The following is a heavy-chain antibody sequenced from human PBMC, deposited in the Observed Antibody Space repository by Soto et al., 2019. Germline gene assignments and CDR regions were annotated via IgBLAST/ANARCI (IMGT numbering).Heavy chain of an antibody. J-gene: IGHJ4*02. CDR3: AKERMGAGVRGYFDY. D-gene: IGHD3-10*01. CDR1: GFTFSSYG. Sequence: QVQLVESGGGVVQPGKSLRLSCAGSGFTFSSYGMDWVRQAPGKGLEWVAVISYDGSNKYYADSVKGRFTISRDNSKNTLYLHMSSLRADDTAVYYCAKERMGAGVRGYFDYWGQGTLVTVSS. CDR2: ISYDGSNK. V-gene: IGHV3-30*18.